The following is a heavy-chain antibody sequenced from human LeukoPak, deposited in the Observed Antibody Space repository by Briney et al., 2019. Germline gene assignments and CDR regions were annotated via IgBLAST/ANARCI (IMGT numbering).Heavy chain of an antibody. D-gene: IGHD3-9*01. J-gene: IGHJ4*02. CDR1: GFTFSSYG. V-gene: IGHV3-23*01. Sequence: GGSLRLSCAASGFTFSSYGMSWVRQAPGKGLEWVSAISGSGGSTYYADSVRGRFTISRDNAKNSLYLQMNSLRAEDTAVYYCARGQSFDWLTHEYWGQGTLVTVSS. CDR2: ISGSGGST. CDR3: ARGQSFDWLTHEY.